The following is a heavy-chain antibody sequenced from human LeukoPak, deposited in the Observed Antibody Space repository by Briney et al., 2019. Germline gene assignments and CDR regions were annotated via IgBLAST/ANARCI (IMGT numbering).Heavy chain of an antibody. CDR3: ARRRYSGSPRGYNWFDP. D-gene: IGHD1-26*01. Sequence: SETLSLTCAVYGGSFSGYYWSWIRQPPGKGLEWIGEINHSGSTNYNPSLKSRVTISVDTSKNQFSLKLSSVTAADTAVYYCARRRYSGSPRGYNWFDPWGQGTLVTVSS. J-gene: IGHJ5*02. CDR2: INHSGST. CDR1: GGSFSGYY. V-gene: IGHV4-34*01.